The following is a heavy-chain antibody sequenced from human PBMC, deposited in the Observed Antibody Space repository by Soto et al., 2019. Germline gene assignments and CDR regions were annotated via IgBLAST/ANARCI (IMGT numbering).Heavy chain of an antibody. CDR3: AADRPSSYYDSSGYYYHSFDY. V-gene: IGHV1-58*01. D-gene: IGHD3-22*01. J-gene: IGHJ4*02. CDR2: IVVGSGNT. CDR1: GFTFTSSA. Sequence: GASVKVSCKASGFTFTSSAVQWVRQARGQRLEWIGWIVVGSGNTNYAQKFQERVTITRDMSTSTAYMELSSLRSEDTAVYYCAADRPSSYYDSSGYYYHSFDYWGQGTLVTVSS.